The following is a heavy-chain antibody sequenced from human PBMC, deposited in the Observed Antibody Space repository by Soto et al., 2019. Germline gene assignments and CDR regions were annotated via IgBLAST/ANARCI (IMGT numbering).Heavy chain of an antibody. CDR2: TRNKVMSYTT. Sequence: EVQLVESGGGLVQPGGSLRLSCAASGFTFSDHYMDWVRQAPGKGLEWVGRTRNKVMSYTTEYAASVKGRFTISRDDSKNSLYLQMDSLKTEDTALYYCTRVRSSSWGLDAFDIWGQGTMVTVSS. D-gene: IGHD6-13*01. CDR1: GFTFSDHY. J-gene: IGHJ3*02. CDR3: TRVRSSSWGLDAFDI. V-gene: IGHV3-72*01.